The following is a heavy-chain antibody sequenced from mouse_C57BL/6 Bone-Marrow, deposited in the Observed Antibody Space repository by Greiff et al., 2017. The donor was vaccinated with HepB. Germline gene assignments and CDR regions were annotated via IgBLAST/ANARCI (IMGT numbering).Heavy chain of an antibody. CDR3: ARRGSSRGGYAMDD. CDR2: IDPSDSYT. J-gene: IGHJ4*01. Sequence: VQLQQPGAELVMPGASVKLSCKASGYTFPSYWMHWVKQRPGQGLAWIGYIDPSDSYTNYNHKFKGKSTLTVDKSSSTAYMQLSSLTSEDSAVYYCARRGSSRGGYAMDDWGQGTSVTVSS. V-gene: IGHV1-69*01. CDR1: GYTFPSYW.